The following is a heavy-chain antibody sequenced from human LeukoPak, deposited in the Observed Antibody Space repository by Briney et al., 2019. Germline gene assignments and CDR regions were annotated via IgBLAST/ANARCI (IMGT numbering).Heavy chain of an antibody. V-gene: IGHV4-39*07. CDR1: GGSISSSSYY. CDR3: ARDRSQWELLLDY. J-gene: IGHJ4*02. CDR2: IYYSGST. Sequence: SETLSLTCTVSGGSISSSSYYWGWIRQPPGKGLEWIGSIYYSGSTYYNPSLKRRVTISVDTSKNQFSLKLSSVTAADTAVYYCARDRSQWELLLDYWGQGTLATVSS. D-gene: IGHD1-26*01.